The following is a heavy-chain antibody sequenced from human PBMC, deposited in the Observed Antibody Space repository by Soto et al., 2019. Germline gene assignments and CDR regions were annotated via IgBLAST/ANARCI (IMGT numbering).Heavy chain of an antibody. CDR2: MYYSGTT. CDR1: GGSIRSSSYY. J-gene: IGHJ4*02. V-gene: IGHV4-39*01. D-gene: IGHD3-9*01. CDR3: ARYFDYLYHFDY. Sequence: SETLSLTCTVSGGSIRSSSYYWGWIRQPPGKGLEWIATMYYSGTTYYNPSLKSRVTMSVDTSKNQFSLKLSSVTATDTAVYYCARYFDYLYHFDYWGQGTLVTVSS.